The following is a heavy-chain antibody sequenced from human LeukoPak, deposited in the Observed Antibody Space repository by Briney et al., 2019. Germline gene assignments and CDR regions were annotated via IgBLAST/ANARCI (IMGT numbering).Heavy chain of an antibody. D-gene: IGHD5-24*01. CDR1: GGSFSGYY. CDR2: INHSGST. Sequence: SETLSLTCAVYGGSFSGYYWSWIRQPPGKGLEWIGEINHSGSTNYNPSLKSRVTISVDTSKNQFSLKLSSVTAADTAVYYCARAWRWASDWFDPWGQGTLVTVSS. V-gene: IGHV4-34*01. J-gene: IGHJ5*02. CDR3: ARAWRWASDWFDP.